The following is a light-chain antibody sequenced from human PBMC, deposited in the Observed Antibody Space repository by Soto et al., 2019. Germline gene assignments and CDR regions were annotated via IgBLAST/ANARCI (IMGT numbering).Light chain of an antibody. V-gene: IGLV2-23*02. CDR3: CTYAGSRTS. J-gene: IGLJ1*01. CDR2: EVS. CDR1: SSDVGSYNL. Sequence: QSVLTQPASVSGSPGQSITISCTGTSSDVGSYNLVSWYQQHPGKAPKLMIYEVSKRPSGVSNRFSGSKSGNTASLTISGLQAEDEDDYYCCTYAGSRTSFGTGTKVTVL.